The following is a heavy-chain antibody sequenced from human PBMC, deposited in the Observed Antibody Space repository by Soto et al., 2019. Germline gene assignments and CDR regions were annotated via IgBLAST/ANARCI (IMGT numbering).Heavy chain of an antibody. J-gene: IGHJ6*02. Sequence: ASVKVSCKASGYTLTSYAMHWVRQAPGQRLEWVGWINAGNGNTKYSQKFQGRVTITRDTSASTAYMELSSLRSEDTAVYYCASSYSNYALIDYYYYGMDVWGQGTTVTVSS. D-gene: IGHD4-4*01. CDR1: GYTLTSYA. CDR2: INAGNGNT. CDR3: ASSYSNYALIDYYYYGMDV. V-gene: IGHV1-3*01.